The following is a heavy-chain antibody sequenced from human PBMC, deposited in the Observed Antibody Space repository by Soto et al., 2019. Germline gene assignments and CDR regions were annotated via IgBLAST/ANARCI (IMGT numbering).Heavy chain of an antibody. CDR3: LRGRITGTKAPDY. J-gene: IGHJ4*02. CDR2: INPNSGGT. V-gene: IGHV1-2*02. Sequence: QVQLVQSGAEVKKPGASVKVSCKASGYTFTGYYMHWVRQAPGQGLEWMGWINPNSGGTNYAQQYQVRVTMTRDTTISTAYMELSKLRSDDTAVYYCLRGRITGTKAPDYWGQGTLVTVSS. D-gene: IGHD1-7*01. CDR1: GYTFTGYY.